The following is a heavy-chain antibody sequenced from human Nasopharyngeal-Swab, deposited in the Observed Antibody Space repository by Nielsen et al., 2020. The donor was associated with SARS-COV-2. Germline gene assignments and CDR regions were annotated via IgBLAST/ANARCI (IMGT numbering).Heavy chain of an antibody. D-gene: IGHD2-15*01. CDR2: IYHSGST. V-gene: IGHV4-4*02. CDR1: GGSISSSNW. Sequence: SATLPLTCAVSGGSISSSNWWSWVRQPPGKGLEWIGEIYHSGSTNYNPSLKSRVTISVDKSKNQFSLKLSSVTAADTAVYYCAQTTYSGYFDYWGQGTLVTVSS. CDR3: AQTTYSGYFDY. J-gene: IGHJ4*02.